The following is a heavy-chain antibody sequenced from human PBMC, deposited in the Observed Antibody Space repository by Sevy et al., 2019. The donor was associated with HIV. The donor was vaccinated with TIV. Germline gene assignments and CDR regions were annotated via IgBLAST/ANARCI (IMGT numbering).Heavy chain of an antibody. CDR1: GYTFTGQY. Sequence: ASVKVSCKASGYTFTGQYIHWVRQAPGQGLEWMGWINPNSGNPNYAQEFQGRVTMTRDTSISTAYMELSGLKSDDTAVYYCSRDLRLRGYSYGCFDYWGQGTLVTVSS. CDR2: INPNSGNP. V-gene: IGHV1-2*02. J-gene: IGHJ4*02. CDR3: SRDLRLRGYSYGCFDY. D-gene: IGHD5-18*01.